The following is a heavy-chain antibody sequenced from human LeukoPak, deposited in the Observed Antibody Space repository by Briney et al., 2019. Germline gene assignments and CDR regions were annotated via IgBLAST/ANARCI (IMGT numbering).Heavy chain of an antibody. CDR1: GFTFSSFA. CDR3: ARDLRYSSSSY. J-gene: IGHJ4*02. D-gene: IGHD6-6*01. Sequence: GSLRLSCAASGFTFSSFAMHWVRQAPGKGLEWVAVISYDGSNKYYADSVKGRFTISRDNSKNTLYLQMNSLRAEDTAVYYCARDLRYSSSSYWGQGTLVTVSS. CDR2: ISYDGSNK. V-gene: IGHV3-30-3*01.